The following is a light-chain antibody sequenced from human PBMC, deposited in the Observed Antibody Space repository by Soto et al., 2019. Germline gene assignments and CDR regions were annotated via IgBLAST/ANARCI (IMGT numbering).Light chain of an antibody. Sequence: EIVLTQSPATLSLSAGERATLSCRASQSVSSYLAWYQQKPGQAPTLLIYDASNRATGIPPRFSGSGSGTAFTLTTSSLEPEDFAVYYCQQRNNWHPYTFGQGTKLEIK. CDR3: QQRNNWHPYT. J-gene: IGKJ2*01. CDR1: QSVSSY. V-gene: IGKV3-11*01. CDR2: DAS.